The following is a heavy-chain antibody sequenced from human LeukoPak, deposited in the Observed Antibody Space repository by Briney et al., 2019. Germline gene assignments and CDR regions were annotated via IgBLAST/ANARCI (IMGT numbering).Heavy chain of an antibody. CDR2: IYSGGST. CDR1: GFTFSSYA. V-gene: IGHV3-53*01. CDR3: ARDTVNWNYGFGMDV. D-gene: IGHD1-7*01. J-gene: IGHJ6*02. Sequence: GGSLRLSCAVSGFTFSSYAMSWVRQAPGKGLEWVSVIYSGGSTYYADSVKGRFTISRDNSKNTLYLQMNSLRAEDTAVYYCARDTVNWNYGFGMDVWGQGTTVTVSS.